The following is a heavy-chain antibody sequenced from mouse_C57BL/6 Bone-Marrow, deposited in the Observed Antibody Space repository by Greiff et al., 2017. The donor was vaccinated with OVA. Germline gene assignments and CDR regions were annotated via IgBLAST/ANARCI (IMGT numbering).Heavy chain of an antibody. CDR2: INPGSGGT. V-gene: IGHV1-54*01. Sequence: QVQLQQSGAELVRPGTSVKVSCKASGYAFTNFLLEWVKPRPGQGLEWIGVINPGSGGTNYNEKFKGKATLTADKSSSTAYMQLSSLTSEDSAVYCCAREGSYYGSSPYYFDYWGQGTTLTVSS. J-gene: IGHJ2*01. D-gene: IGHD1-1*01. CDR1: GYAFTNFL. CDR3: AREGSYYGSSPYYFDY.